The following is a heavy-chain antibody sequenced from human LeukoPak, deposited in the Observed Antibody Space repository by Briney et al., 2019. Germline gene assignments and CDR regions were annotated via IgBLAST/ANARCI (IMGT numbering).Heavy chain of an antibody. J-gene: IGHJ4*02. CDR3: ARGRYYYDSSGYYYPFDY. Sequence: PSETLSLTCAVYGGSFSGYYWSWIRQHPGKGLEWIGYIYYSGSTYYNPSLKSRVTISVDTSKNQFSLKLSSVTAADTAVYYCARGRYYYDSSGYYYPFDYWGQGTLVTVSS. V-gene: IGHV4-31*11. D-gene: IGHD3-22*01. CDR1: GGSFSGYY. CDR2: IYYSGST.